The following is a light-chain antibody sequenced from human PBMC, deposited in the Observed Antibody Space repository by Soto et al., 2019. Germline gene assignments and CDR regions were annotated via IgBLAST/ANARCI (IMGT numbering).Light chain of an antibody. CDR2: DAS. V-gene: IGKV3-11*01. J-gene: IGKJ5*01. Sequence: EIVLTQKQATLALSPGERATLSCRASQSVDTYLAWYQQKPGQAPRLLIFDASKRAAGIPARFSGSGSWTDFTLTISSLEPEDFAVYYCQHRSEWPVSFGQGTRLEV. CDR3: QHRSEWPVS. CDR1: QSVDTY.